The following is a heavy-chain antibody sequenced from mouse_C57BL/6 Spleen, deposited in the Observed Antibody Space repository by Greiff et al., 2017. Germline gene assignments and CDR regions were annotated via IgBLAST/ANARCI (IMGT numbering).Heavy chain of an antibody. D-gene: IGHD2-1*01. CDR1: GFNIKDYY. Sequence: EVQLQQSGAELVKPGASVKLSCTASGFNIKDYYMHWVKQRTEQGLEWIGRIDPEDGETKYAQKFQGKATITADTSSNTAYLQLSSLTSEYTAVYYCARGGNYEGGLDYWGQGTTLTVSS. CDR3: ARGGNYEGGLDY. J-gene: IGHJ2*01. V-gene: IGHV14-2*01. CDR2: IDPEDGET.